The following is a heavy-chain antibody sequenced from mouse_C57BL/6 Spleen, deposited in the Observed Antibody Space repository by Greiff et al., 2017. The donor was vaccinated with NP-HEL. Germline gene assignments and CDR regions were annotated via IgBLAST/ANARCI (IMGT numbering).Heavy chain of an antibody. CDR3: ASTVVRMDY. V-gene: IGHV1-82*01. Sequence: QVQLQQSGPELVKPGASVKISCKASGYAFSSSWMNWVKQRPGKGLEWIGRIYPGDGDTNYNGKFKGKATLTADKSSSTAYMQLSSLTSEDSAVYFCASTVVRMDYWGQGTSVTVSS. D-gene: IGHD1-1*01. J-gene: IGHJ4*01. CDR2: IYPGDGDT. CDR1: GYAFSSSW.